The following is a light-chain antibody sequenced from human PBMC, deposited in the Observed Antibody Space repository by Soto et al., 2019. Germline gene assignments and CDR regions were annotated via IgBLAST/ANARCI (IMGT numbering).Light chain of an antibody. V-gene: IGKV3-15*01. J-gene: IGKJ1*01. CDR3: QQNKHLCT. Sequence: EIVMTQSPATLSVSPGERATLSCSASQSVNSNLARYQQKPGQAPRLLISGASTRATCIPSRVSGSGSETDFTITSRRLQSDDFAVYYWQQNKHLCTFGQGTKVE. CDR2: GAS. CDR1: QSVNSN.